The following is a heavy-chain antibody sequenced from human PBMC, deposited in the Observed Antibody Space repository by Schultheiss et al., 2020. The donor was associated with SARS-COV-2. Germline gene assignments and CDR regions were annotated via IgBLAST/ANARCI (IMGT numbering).Heavy chain of an antibody. D-gene: IGHD5-12*01. J-gene: IGHJ6*02. CDR1: GGSISSGGYY. CDR3: ARDRRRSGYDSRVQTSYYGMDV. V-gene: IGHV4-61*08. Sequence: SQTLSLTCTVSGGSISSGGYYWSWIRQPPGKGLEWIGYIYYSGSTNYNPSLKSRVTISVDKSKNQFSLKLSSVTAADTAVYYCARDRRRSGYDSRVQTSYYGMDVWGQGTTVTVSS. CDR2: IYYSGST.